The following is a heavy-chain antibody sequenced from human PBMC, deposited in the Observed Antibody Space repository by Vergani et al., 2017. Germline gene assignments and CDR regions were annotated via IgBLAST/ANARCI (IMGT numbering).Heavy chain of an antibody. Sequence: QVQLVESGGGVVQPGRSLRLSCTSSGFTFRTYAMHWVRQAPGKGLEWVAIIYYDGSKKYYADSVKGRFTISRDNSRNTLDLLMSSLRAEDTAIYYCVREGSYCGSTTCRNPSYVYYYHIDVWGEGTTVTVSS. CDR2: IYYDGSKK. J-gene: IGHJ6*03. CDR1: GFTFRTYA. CDR3: VREGSYCGSTTCRNPSYVYYYHIDV. V-gene: IGHV3-33*01. D-gene: IGHD2-21*01.